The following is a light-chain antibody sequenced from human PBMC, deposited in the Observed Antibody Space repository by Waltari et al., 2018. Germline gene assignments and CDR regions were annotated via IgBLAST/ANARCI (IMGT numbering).Light chain of an antibody. Sequence: DIQMTQSPSSLSASVGDRVTITCRASQSIGTYLNWYQHKPGRAPELLIYAASTLQGGVPSRFRGSGSETHLTLAISSLQREDFATYYCQQSYTTPRTFGQGTKVEIK. CDR2: AAS. CDR1: QSIGTY. CDR3: QQSYTTPRT. J-gene: IGKJ1*01. V-gene: IGKV1-39*01.